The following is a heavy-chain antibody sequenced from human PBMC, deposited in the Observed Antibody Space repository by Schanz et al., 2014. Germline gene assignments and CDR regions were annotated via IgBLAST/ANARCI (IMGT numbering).Heavy chain of an antibody. Sequence: VQLVESGGGLVKPGGSLRLSCTASRIIFGTYSMNWIRQTPKGLEWVSGMSWNAGSLGYGDSVKGRFTISRDSSKNTLYLQMNSLRAEDTGVYYCARGREVVAKIFDVWGQGTMVAVSS. D-gene: IGHD3-22*01. CDR2: MSWNAGSL. J-gene: IGHJ3*01. CDR3: ARGREVVAKIFDV. CDR1: RIIFGTYS. V-gene: IGHV3-NL1*01.